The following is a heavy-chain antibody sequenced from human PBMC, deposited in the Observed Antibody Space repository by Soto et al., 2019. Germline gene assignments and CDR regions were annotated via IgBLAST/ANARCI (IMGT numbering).Heavy chain of an antibody. CDR2: IWYDGSNK. Sequence: SLRLSCAASGFTFSSYGMHWVRQAPGKGLEWVAVIWYDGSNKYYADSVKGRFTISRDNSKNTLYLQMNSLRAEDTAVYYCARGIAVAGVFDYWGQGTLVTVSS. J-gene: IGHJ4*02. CDR1: GFTFSSYG. CDR3: ARGIAVAGVFDY. V-gene: IGHV3-33*01. D-gene: IGHD6-19*01.